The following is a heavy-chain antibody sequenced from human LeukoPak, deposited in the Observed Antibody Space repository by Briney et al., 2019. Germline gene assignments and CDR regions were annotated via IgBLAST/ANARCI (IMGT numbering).Heavy chain of an antibody. J-gene: IGHJ4*02. Sequence: GGSLRLSCAASGFTFDDYGMHWVRQAPGKGLEWVSGISWNSGSIGYADSVKGRFTISRDNAKNSLYLQMNSLRAEDTALYYCAKDYCSSTSCYPDYWGQGTLVTVSS. CDR1: GFTFDDYG. CDR2: ISWNSGSI. D-gene: IGHD2-2*01. CDR3: AKDYCSSTSCYPDY. V-gene: IGHV3-9*01.